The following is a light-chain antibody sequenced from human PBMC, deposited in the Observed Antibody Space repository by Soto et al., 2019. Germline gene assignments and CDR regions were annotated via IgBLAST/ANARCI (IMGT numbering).Light chain of an antibody. J-gene: IGKJ3*01. CDR2: WAS. CDR3: HQHYNIPFT. CDR1: QSVLYSSNNKNY. Sequence: DIVMTQSPDSLAVSLGERATINCKSSQSVLYSSNNKNYLAWYQQKPGQPPKLLIFWASTRESGVPDRFSGSGSGTDFTLTINSLQAEDVAVYCCHQHYNIPFTFGPGTKVDIK. V-gene: IGKV4-1*01.